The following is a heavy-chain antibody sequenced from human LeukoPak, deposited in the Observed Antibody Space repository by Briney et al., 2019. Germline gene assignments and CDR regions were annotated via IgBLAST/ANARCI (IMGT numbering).Heavy chain of an antibody. V-gene: IGHV1-18*04. CDR2: ISAYNGNT. CDR1: GYTFTGYY. D-gene: IGHD1-1*01. CDR3: ARVFLPDTTRTTPTLDS. J-gene: IGHJ4*02. Sequence: ASVKVSCKASGYTFTGYYMHWVRQAPGQGLEWMGWISAYNGNTNYAQKLQGRVTMTTDTSTSTAYMELKTLRSDDTAVYYCARVFLPDTTRTTPTLDSWGQGILVTVSS.